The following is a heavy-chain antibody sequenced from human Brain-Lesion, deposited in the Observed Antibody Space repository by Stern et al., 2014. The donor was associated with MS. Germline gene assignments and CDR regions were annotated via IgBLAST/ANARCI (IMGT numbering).Heavy chain of an antibody. V-gene: IGHV1-24*01. J-gene: IGHJ4*02. D-gene: IGHD1-26*01. CDR1: GYTLTEFS. Sequence: VQLLESGAEVKKPGASVKVSCKVSGYTLTEFSMHWVRQAPRKGLEWMGGFDPEDGETIYAQKFQGRVTMTEDTSTDTAYMELSSLRSEDTAVYYGATLSPGAGGNYYRHFDYWGQGTLVTVSS. CDR3: ATLSPGAGGNYYRHFDY. CDR2: FDPEDGET.